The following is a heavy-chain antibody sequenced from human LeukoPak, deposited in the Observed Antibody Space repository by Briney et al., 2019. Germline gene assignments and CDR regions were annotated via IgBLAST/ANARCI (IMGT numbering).Heavy chain of an antibody. CDR3: ARATVWFGELLPFDY. J-gene: IGHJ4*02. CDR2: INPNSGGT. Sequence: GASVKVSCKASGYTFTGYYMHWVRQGPGQGLEWMGWINPNSGGTNYAQKFQGRVTMTRDTSISTAYMELSRLRSDDTAVYYCARATVWFGELLPFDYWGQGTLVTVSS. CDR1: GYTFTGYY. D-gene: IGHD3-10*01. V-gene: IGHV1-2*02.